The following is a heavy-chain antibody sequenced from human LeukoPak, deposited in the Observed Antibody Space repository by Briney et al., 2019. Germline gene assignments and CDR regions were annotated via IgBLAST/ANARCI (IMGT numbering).Heavy chain of an antibody. CDR1: GYSISSGYY. CDR2: IYHSGST. V-gene: IGHV4-38-2*02. Sequence: SETLSLTCTVSGYSISSGYYWGWIRQPPGKGLEWIGSIYHSGSTYYNPSLKSRVTISVDTSKNQFSLKLSSVTAADTAVYYCARVGGSGSRYWGQGTLVTVSS. CDR3: ARVGGSGSRY. J-gene: IGHJ4*02. D-gene: IGHD3-10*01.